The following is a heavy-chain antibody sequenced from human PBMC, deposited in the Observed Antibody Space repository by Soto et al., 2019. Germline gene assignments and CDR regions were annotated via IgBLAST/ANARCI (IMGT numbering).Heavy chain of an antibody. CDR1: GFTFSSYA. J-gene: IGHJ4*02. D-gene: IGHD4-4*01. Sequence: PGGSLRLSCAASGFTFSSYAMSWVRQAPGKGLEWVSAISGSGGSTYYADSVKGRFTISRDNSKNTLYLQMNSLRAEDTAVYYCAKDHGTGTVTGYYFDYWGQGTLVTVSS. CDR2: ISGSGGST. CDR3: AKDHGTGTVTGYYFDY. V-gene: IGHV3-23*01.